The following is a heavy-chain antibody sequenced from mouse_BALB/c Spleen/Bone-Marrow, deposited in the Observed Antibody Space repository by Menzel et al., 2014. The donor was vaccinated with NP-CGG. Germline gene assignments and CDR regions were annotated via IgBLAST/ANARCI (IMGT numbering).Heavy chain of an antibody. CDR1: GFNIKDTY. J-gene: IGHJ1*01. CDR3: ARGYGSSYGTGYFDV. CDR2: IDPANGNT. V-gene: IGHV14-3*02. Sequence: EVQLQQSGAELVKPGASVKLSCTASGFNIKDTYMHWVKQRPEQGLEWIGRIDPANGNTKYDPKFQGKATITADTSSNTAYLQLSSPTSEDTAVYYCARGYGSSYGTGYFDVWGAGTTVTVSS. D-gene: IGHD1-1*01.